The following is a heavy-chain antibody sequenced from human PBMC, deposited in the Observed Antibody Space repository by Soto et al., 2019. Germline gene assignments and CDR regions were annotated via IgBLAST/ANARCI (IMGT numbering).Heavy chain of an antibody. CDR2: ISGSGNST. V-gene: IGHV3-23*01. D-gene: IGHD2-2*02. CDR3: ARGPYCSRTSCYTSGHVDY. CDR1: GFTFSSYA. Sequence: EVQLLESGGDVVQPGGSLRLSCAASGFTFSSYAMKWVRQAPGKGLEWVSSISGSGNSTYYGDSVKGRFTISRDNSKNTLYLQMNSLRAEDTAVYYCARGPYCSRTSCYTSGHVDYLGQGTLVTVSS. J-gene: IGHJ4*02.